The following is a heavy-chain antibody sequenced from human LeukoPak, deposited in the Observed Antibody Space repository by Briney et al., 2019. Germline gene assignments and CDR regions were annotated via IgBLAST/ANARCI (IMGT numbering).Heavy chain of an antibody. D-gene: IGHD3-16*01. CDR3: ARAGGFFSPFGY. V-gene: IGHV4-59*06. CDR1: GGSISSYY. J-gene: IGHJ4*02. CDR2: IYYSGST. Sequence: SETLSLTCTVSGGSISSYYWSWIRQHPGDGLEWIGYIYYSGSTYYNPTLKSRVTISIDTSKNQFSLKLSSVTAADTAVYYCARAGGFFSPFGYWGQGTLVTVSS.